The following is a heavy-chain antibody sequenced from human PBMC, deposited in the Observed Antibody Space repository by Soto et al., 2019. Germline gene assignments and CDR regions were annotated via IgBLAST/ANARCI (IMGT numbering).Heavy chain of an antibody. D-gene: IGHD3-16*02. J-gene: IGHJ1*01. Sequence: QLPLQESGPGLVKPSETLSLTCTVSGVSISGTSYYWGWIRQTPAKGLEWIGTIYYSGETFYNPSLKSRVTISIDTSKNHFSLNLTSVTAADTAIYYCARHGSFWGQGALVTVSS. V-gene: IGHV4-39*01. CDR2: IYYSGET. CDR3: ARHGSF. CDR1: GVSISGTSYY.